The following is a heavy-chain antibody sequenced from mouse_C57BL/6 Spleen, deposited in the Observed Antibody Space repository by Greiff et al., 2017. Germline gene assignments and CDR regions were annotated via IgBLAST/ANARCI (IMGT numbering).Heavy chain of an antibody. CDR3: ARGWTGYCDY. V-gene: IGHV1-69*01. Sequence: QVQLQQPGAELVMPGASVKLSCKASGYTFTSYWMHWVKQRPGQGLEWIGEIDPSDSYTNYNQKFKGKSTLTVDKSSSTAYMQLSSLTSEDSAVYYCARGWTGYCDYWGQGTTRTVSS. J-gene: IGHJ2*01. CDR2: IDPSDSYT. CDR1: GYTFTSYW.